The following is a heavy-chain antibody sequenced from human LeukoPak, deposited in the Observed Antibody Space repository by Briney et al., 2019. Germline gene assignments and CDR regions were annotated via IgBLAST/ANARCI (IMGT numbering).Heavy chain of an antibody. CDR2: IYSSGST. CDR3: ARGRVLGSSSPCDY. D-gene: IGHD6-6*01. CDR1: GGSIRSYY. J-gene: IGHJ4*02. V-gene: IGHV4-59*08. Sequence: SETLSLTCTVSGGSIRSYYWSWIRQPPGKGLEWIGYIYSSGSTNYNPSLKSRVTMSVDTSKNQFSLKLTSVTAADTAVYYCARGRVLGSSSPCDYWGQGTLVTVSS.